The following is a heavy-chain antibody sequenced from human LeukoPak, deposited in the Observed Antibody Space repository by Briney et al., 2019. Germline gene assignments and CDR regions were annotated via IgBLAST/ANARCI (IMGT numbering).Heavy chain of an antibody. D-gene: IGHD6-13*01. V-gene: IGHV3-23*01. CDR2: ISGSGGST. Sequence: GGSLRLSCAASGFTFGTYAMSWVRQAPGKGLEWVSAISGSGGSTYYADSVKGRFIISRDNSKNALYLQINSLRAENTAVYYCAKGGSQYSSSWFSTFDYWGQGTLVTVSS. CDR1: GFTFGTYA. CDR3: AKGGSQYSSSWFSTFDY. J-gene: IGHJ4*02.